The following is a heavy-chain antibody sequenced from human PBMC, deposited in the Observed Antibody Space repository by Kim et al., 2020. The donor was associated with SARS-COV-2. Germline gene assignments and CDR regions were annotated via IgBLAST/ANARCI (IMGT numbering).Heavy chain of an antibody. V-gene: IGHV1-18*04. CDR2: ISAYNGNT. CDR1: GYTFTSYG. D-gene: IGHD6-19*01. J-gene: IGHJ5*02. CDR3: ARDRDGGSGWSDRNWFDP. Sequence: ASVKVSCKASGYTFTSYGISWVRQAPGQGLEWMGWISAYNGNTNYAQKLQGRVTMTTDTSTSTAYMELRSLRSDDTAVYYCARDRDGGSGWSDRNWFDPWGQGTLVTVSS.